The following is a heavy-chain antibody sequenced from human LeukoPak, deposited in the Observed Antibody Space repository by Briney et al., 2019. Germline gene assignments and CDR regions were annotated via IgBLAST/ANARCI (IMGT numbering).Heavy chain of an antibody. Sequence: GGSLRLSCAVSGLTFNNYAMAWVRQAPGKGLEWVSTIYDDNTYYADSVKGRFAISTDNSKNTLYLQMNSLRVEDTAVYFCAARKVRGVWFYLDYWGQGTLVTVSS. J-gene: IGHJ4*02. CDR1: GLTFNNYA. V-gene: IGHV3-23*01. CDR2: IYDDNT. D-gene: IGHD3-10*01. CDR3: AARKVRGVWFYLDY.